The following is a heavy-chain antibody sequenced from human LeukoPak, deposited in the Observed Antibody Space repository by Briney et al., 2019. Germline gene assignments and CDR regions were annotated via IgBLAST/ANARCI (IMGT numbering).Heavy chain of an antibody. CDR1: GGSISNSSYY. Sequence: ASETLSPTCIVSGGSISNSSYYWGWIRQPPGKGLEWIGSIYYSGSAYYNPSLKSRVTISVDTSKNQFSLKLTSVTAADTAVYYCARHWVVTPNYWGQGTLVTVSS. CDR2: IYYSGSA. J-gene: IGHJ4*02. D-gene: IGHD4-23*01. CDR3: ARHWVVTPNY. V-gene: IGHV4-39*01.